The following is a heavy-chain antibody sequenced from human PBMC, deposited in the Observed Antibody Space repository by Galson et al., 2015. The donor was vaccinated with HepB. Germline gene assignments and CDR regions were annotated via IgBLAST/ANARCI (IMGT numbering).Heavy chain of an antibody. V-gene: IGHV3-21*01. J-gene: IGHJ6*02. CDR1: GFTFSSYS. D-gene: IGHD6-13*01. CDR3: ASPNPLYSSSWYGGEGWYYYYYYGMDV. CDR2: ISSSSSYI. Sequence: SLRLSCAASGFTFSSYSMNWVRQAPGKGLEWVSSISSSSSYIYYADSVKGRFTISRDNAKNSLYLQMNSLRAEDTAVYYCASPNPLYSSSWYGGEGWYYYYYYGMDVWGQGTTVTVSS.